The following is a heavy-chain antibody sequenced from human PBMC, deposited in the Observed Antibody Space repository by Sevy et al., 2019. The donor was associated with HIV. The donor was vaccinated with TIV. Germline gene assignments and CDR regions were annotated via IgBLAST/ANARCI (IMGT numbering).Heavy chain of an antibody. CDR3: ARFRRDGYHLGYID. CDR1: GFTVSSNY. Sequence: GGSLRLSCAASGFTVSSNYMSWVRQAPGKGLEWVSVIYSGGSTYYADSVKGRFTISRDNSKNTLYLQMNSLRAEDTAVYYCARFRRDGYHLGYIDWGQGTLVTVSS. V-gene: IGHV3-53*01. CDR2: IYSGGST. J-gene: IGHJ4*02. D-gene: IGHD5-12*01.